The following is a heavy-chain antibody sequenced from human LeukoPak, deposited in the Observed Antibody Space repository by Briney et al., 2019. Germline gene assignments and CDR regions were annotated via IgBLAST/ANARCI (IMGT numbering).Heavy chain of an antibody. Sequence: ASVKVSCKASGYTFTSYGISWVRQAPGRGLEWMGWISAYNGNTNYAQKLQGRVTMTTDTSTSTAYMELRSLRSDDTAVYYCARGGDYYDSSGYYPYWDYWGQGTLVTVSS. CDR3: ARGGDYYDSSGYYPYWDY. D-gene: IGHD3-22*01. CDR1: GYTFTSYG. V-gene: IGHV1-18*01. J-gene: IGHJ4*02. CDR2: ISAYNGNT.